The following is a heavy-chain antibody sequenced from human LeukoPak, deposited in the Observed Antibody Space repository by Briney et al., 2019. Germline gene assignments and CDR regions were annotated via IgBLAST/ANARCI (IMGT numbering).Heavy chain of an antibody. CDR3: APRVGYGSGSYG. CDR2: ISGSGGST. Sequence: GGSLRLSCAASGFTFSSYAMSRVRQAPGKGLEWVSAISGSGGSTYYADSVKGRFTISRDNSKNTLYLQMNSLRAEDTAVYYCAPRVGYGSGSYGWGQGTLVTVSS. V-gene: IGHV3-23*01. J-gene: IGHJ4*02. CDR1: GFTFSSYA. D-gene: IGHD3-10*01.